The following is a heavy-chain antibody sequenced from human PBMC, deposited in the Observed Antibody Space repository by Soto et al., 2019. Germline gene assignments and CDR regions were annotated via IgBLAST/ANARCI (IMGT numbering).Heavy chain of an antibody. CDR3: ARQGITMIVVVVTDNWFDP. D-gene: IGHD3-22*01. CDR1: GDSISSNNYY. J-gene: IGHJ5*02. V-gene: IGHV4-39*01. Sequence: ETLSLTCSVSGDSISSNNYYWGWIRQPPGKALEWIGSIYYSGSTYYNPSLKSRVTISVDTSKNQFSLKLTSVTAADTAVYYCARQGITMIVVVVTDNWFDPWGQGTLVTVSS. CDR2: IYYSGST.